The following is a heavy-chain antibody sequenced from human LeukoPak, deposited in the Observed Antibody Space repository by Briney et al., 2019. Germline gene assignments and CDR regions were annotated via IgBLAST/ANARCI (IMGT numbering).Heavy chain of an antibody. CDR1: GYTFTSYY. V-gene: IGHV1-69*13. D-gene: IGHD6-13*01. J-gene: IGHJ4*02. CDR3: ARLAAPQSPNFDY. CDR2: IIPIFGTA. Sequence: SVKVSCKASGYTFTSYYMHWVRQAPGQGLEWMGGIIPIFGTANYAQKFQGRVTITADESTSTAYMELSSLRSEDTAVYYCARLAAPQSPNFDYWGQGTLVTVSS.